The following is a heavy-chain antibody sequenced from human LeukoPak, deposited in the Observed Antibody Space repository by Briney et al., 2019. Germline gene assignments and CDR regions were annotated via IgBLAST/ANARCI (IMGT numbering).Heavy chain of an antibody. D-gene: IGHD3-22*01. J-gene: IGHJ4*02. Sequence: GGSLRLSCAASGFTFSSYWMSWVRQAPGKGLEWVANIKQDGSEKYYVDSVKGRFTISRDNAKNSLYLQMNSLRAEDTAVYYCAKDQGEMIVVVSFDYWGQGTLVTVSS. CDR3: AKDQGEMIVVVSFDY. V-gene: IGHV3-7*03. CDR1: GFTFSSYW. CDR2: IKQDGSEK.